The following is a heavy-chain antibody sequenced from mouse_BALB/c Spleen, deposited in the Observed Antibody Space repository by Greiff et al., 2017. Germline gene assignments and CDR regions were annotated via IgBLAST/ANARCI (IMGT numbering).Heavy chain of an antibody. CDR1: GFSLTSYG. CDR2: IWAGGST. CDR3: ARGGGLLRFAY. V-gene: IGHV2-9*02. Sequence: VKVVESGPGLVAPSQSLSITCTVSGFSLTSYGVHWVRQPPGKGLEWLGVIWAGGSTNYNSALMSRLSISKDNSKSQVFLKMNSLQTDDTAMYYCARGGGLLRFAYWGQGTLVTVSA. D-gene: IGHD2-3*01. J-gene: IGHJ3*01.